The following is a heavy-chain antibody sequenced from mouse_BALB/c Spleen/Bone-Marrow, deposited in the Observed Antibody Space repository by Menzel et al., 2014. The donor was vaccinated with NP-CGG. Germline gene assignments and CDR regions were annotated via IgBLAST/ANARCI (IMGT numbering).Heavy chain of an antibody. CDR2: ISYSGNT. D-gene: IGHD2-3*01. Sequence: EVQLQQSGPSLVKPSQTLSLTCSVTGDSITSGYWNWIRTFPGNKLEYMGYISYSGNTYYNPSLKSRISTTRDTSKNXYYLQMNSVTTEDTAPYYCATYDGYCFDYWGQGTPLTVSS. CDR1: GDSITSGY. J-gene: IGHJ2*01. V-gene: IGHV3-8*02. CDR3: ATYDGYCFDY.